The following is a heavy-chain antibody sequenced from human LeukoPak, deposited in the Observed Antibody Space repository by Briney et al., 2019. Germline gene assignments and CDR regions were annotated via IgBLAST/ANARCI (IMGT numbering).Heavy chain of an antibody. CDR3: AKAGDYDFWSGYSSYFDY. CDR1: GFTFSNNW. J-gene: IGHJ4*02. Sequence: HPGGSLRLSCAASGFTFSNNWMSWVRQAPGKGLEWVSAISGSGGSTYYADSVKGRFTISRDNSKNTLYLQMNSLRAEDTAVYYCAKAGDYDFWSGYSSYFDYWGQGTLVTVSS. D-gene: IGHD3-3*01. CDR2: ISGSGGST. V-gene: IGHV3-23*01.